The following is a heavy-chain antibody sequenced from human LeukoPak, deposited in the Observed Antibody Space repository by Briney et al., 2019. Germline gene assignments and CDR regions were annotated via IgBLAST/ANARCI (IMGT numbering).Heavy chain of an antibody. J-gene: IGHJ3*02. CDR3: ARVDTRSLYGYPSDAFDI. D-gene: IGHD5-18*01. V-gene: IGHV1-2*02. CDR1: GYTFTGYY. CDR2: INTNSGGT. Sequence: ASVKVSCKASGYTFTGYYMHWVRQAPGQGLDWMGWINTNSGGTNYAQKFQGRVTMTKDTSISTVYMELNGLRSDDTAVYFCARVDTRSLYGYPSDAFDIWGQGTIVTVSS.